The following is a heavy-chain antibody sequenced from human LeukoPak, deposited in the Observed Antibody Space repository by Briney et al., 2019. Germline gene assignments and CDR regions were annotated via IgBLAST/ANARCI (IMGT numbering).Heavy chain of an antibody. J-gene: IGHJ1*01. CDR2: ISSSSSYI. CDR3: ARDLYFQH. V-gene: IGHV3-21*01. CDR1: GFTFDDYG. Sequence: PGGSLRLSCAASGFTFDDYGMSWVRQAPGKGLEWVSSISSSSSYIYYADSVKGRFTISRDNAKNSLYLQMNSLRAEDTAVYYCARDLYFQHWGQGTLVTVSS.